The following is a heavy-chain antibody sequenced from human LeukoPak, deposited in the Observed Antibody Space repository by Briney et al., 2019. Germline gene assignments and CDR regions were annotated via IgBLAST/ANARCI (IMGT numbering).Heavy chain of an antibody. J-gene: IGHJ4*02. Sequence: ASVKVSCKVSGYTLTELSMHWVRPAPGKGLELMGGVDPGDDETFYAQKFQGRVTMTEDTSTHTAYMELSSLRSEDTAVYYCATPAPSHYYDLRYYFDYWGQGTLVTVSS. V-gene: IGHV1-24*01. D-gene: IGHD3-22*01. CDR1: GYTLTELS. CDR2: VDPGDDET. CDR3: ATPAPSHYYDLRYYFDY.